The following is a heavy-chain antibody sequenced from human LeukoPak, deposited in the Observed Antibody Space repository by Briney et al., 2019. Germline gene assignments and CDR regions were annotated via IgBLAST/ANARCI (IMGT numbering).Heavy chain of an antibody. CDR2: IIPIFGTA. V-gene: IGHV1-69*05. J-gene: IGHJ4*02. D-gene: IGHD5-24*01. CDR3: ARGEMATVYFDY. CDR1: GGTFSSYA. Sequence: SVKVSCKASGGTFSSYAISWVRQAPGQGLEWIGGIIPIFGTANYAQKFQGRVTITKDESTRTAYMQLSSLRSEDTAVYYCARGEMATVYFDYWGQGTLVTVSS.